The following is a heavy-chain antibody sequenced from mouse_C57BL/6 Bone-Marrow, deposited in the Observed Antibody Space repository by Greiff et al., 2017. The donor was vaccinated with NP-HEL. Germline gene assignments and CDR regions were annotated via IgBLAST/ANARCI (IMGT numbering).Heavy chain of an antibody. CDR2: ISDGGSYT. Sequence: DVMLVESGGGLVKPGGSLKLSCAASGFTFSSYAMSWVRQTPEKRLEWVATISDGGSYTYYPDNVKGRFTISRDNAKNNLYLQMSHLKSEDTAMYYCARVATVVSDYWGQGTTLTVSS. V-gene: IGHV5-4*03. J-gene: IGHJ2*01. CDR1: GFTFSSYA. CDR3: ARVATVVSDY. D-gene: IGHD1-1*01.